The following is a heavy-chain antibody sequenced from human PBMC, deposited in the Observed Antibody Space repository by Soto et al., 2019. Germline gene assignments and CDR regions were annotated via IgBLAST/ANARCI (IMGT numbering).Heavy chain of an antibody. J-gene: IGHJ6*01. CDR3: ARDPKSVCYLSRNNYYYGMEV. Sequence: VGSLRLSCASSVFTFSSYSMNCVRHSPGKWPEWVSYISSSSSTIYYADSVKGRFTISRDNAKNSLYLQMNSLRDEDTAVYYCARDPKSVCYLSRNNYYYGMEVWGQGTTVSVSS. V-gene: IGHV3-48*02. CDR2: ISSSSSTI. D-gene: IGHD3-10*01. CDR1: VFTFSSYS.